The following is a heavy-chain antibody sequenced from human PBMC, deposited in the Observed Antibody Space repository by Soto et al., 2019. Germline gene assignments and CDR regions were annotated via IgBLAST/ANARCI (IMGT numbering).Heavy chain of an antibody. CDR2: MNPNSGNT. J-gene: IGHJ4*02. CDR1: GYTFTSYD. Sequence: ASVKVSCKASGYTFTSYDINWVRQATGQGLEWMGWMNPNSGNTGYAQKFQGRVTMTRNTSISTAYMELSSLRSEDTAVYYCARGYGDYDPYDYWGQGTLVTVSS. D-gene: IGHD4-17*01. CDR3: ARGYGDYDPYDY. V-gene: IGHV1-8*01.